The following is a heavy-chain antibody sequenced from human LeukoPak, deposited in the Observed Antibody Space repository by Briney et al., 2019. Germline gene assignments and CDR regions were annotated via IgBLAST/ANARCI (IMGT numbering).Heavy chain of an antibody. CDR2: IWYDGSNK. D-gene: IGHD2-21*02. CDR1: GFTFSSYG. CDR3: ASHGSYCGGDCSDFDY. J-gene: IGHJ4*02. Sequence: GGSLRLSCAASGFTFSSYGMHWVRQAPGKGLEWVAVIWYDGSNKYYADSVKGRFTISRDNSKNTLYLQMNSLRAEGTAVYYCASHGSYCGGDCSDFDYWGQGTLVTVSS. V-gene: IGHV3-33*01.